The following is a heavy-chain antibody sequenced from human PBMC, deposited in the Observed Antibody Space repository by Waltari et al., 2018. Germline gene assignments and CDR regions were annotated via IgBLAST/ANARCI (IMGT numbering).Heavy chain of an antibody. D-gene: IGHD6-19*01. CDR3: ARGYSSGWYLSPYYFDY. J-gene: IGHJ4*02. CDR2: INPNSGGT. Sequence: QVQLVQSGAEVKKPGASVKVSCKASGYTFTGYYMHWVRQAPGQGLEWMGRINPNSGGTNYAQKFQGRVTMTRDTSISTAYMELSRLRSDDTAAYYCARGYSSGWYLSPYYFDYWGQGTLVTVSS. V-gene: IGHV1-2*06. CDR1: GYTFTGYY.